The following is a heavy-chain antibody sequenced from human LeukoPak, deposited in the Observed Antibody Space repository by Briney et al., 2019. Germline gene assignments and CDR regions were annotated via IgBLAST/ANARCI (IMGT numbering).Heavy chain of an antibody. CDR3: ARGGWAPNLARFGVSNDY. CDR1: GGSISSSNFY. D-gene: IGHD3-10*01. J-gene: IGHJ4*02. Sequence: KPSETLSLTCTVSGGSISSSNFYWAWIRQPPGKGLEWIGSIYSSGSTYYNPSLKSRVTISVDTSRNQFSLKLSSVTAADTAVYYCARGGWAPNLARFGVSNDYWGQGTLVTVSS. V-gene: IGHV4-39*07. CDR2: IYSSGST.